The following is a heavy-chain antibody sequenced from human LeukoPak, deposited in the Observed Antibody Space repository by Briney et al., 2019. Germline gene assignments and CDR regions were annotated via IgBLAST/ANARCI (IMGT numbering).Heavy chain of an antibody. Sequence: ASVKVSCKASGYIFTAYYMYWVRQVPGQGLEWMGWINPNSGGTNYAQKFQGRVTMTRDTSITTAYMELSSLRSDDTAVYYCARSPAPGIAAAGDWFDPWGQGTLVTVSS. V-gene: IGHV1-2*02. CDR3: ARSPAPGIAAAGDWFDP. CDR2: INPNSGGT. D-gene: IGHD6-13*01. CDR1: GYIFTAYY. J-gene: IGHJ5*02.